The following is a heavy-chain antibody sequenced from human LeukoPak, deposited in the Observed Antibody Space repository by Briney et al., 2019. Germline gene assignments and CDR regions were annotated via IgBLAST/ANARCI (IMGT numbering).Heavy chain of an antibody. CDR3: TRVQAGRSGLMDV. CDR1: GFTLSNYW. J-gene: IGHJ6*02. V-gene: IGHV3-74*01. Sequence: GGSLRLSCAASGFTLSNYWMHWVRQAPGEGRVWVSLVDPDGTTTNYADSVTGRFTTSRDNAKNTLYLQMNSLRAEDTALYYCTRVQAGRSGLMDVWGRGTTVTVSS. D-gene: IGHD2-8*02. CDR2: VDPDGTTT.